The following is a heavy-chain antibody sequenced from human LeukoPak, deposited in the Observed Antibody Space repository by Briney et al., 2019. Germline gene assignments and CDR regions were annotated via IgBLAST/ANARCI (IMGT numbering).Heavy chain of an antibody. Sequence: PSETLSLTCTVSDXSIRTHFWSWIPQPPGKGLEWIGYIFHSGSTNHNPSLKSRVTFSIDTSKNQFSLKLSSVTAADTAVYYCARASMWGWYFDLWGRGTLVTVSS. J-gene: IGHJ2*01. CDR3: ARASMWGWYFDL. CDR1: DXSIRTHF. D-gene: IGHD2/OR15-2a*01. V-gene: IGHV4-59*11. CDR2: IFHSGST.